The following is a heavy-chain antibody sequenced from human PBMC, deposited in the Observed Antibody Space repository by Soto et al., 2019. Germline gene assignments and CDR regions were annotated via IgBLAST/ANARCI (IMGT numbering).Heavy chain of an antibody. CDR2: IIPIFGTA. CDR3: ARGLQQQLVRYYYYGMDV. V-gene: IGHV1-69*13. Sequence: ASVKVSCKASGGTFSSYASSWVRQAPGQGLEWMGGIIPIFGTANYAQKFQGRVTITADESTSTAYMELSSLRSEDTAVYYCARGLQQQLVRYYYYGMDVWGQGTTVTVSS. D-gene: IGHD6-6*01. CDR1: GGTFSSYA. J-gene: IGHJ6*02.